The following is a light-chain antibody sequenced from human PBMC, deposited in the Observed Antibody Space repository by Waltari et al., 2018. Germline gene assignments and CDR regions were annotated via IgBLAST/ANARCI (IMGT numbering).Light chain of an antibody. V-gene: IGKV1-5*01. CDR1: QNLRTW. J-gene: IGKJ1*01. CDR2: DAF. CDR3: QHYNSFLGA. Sequence: DIQMTQSPSTLSAFIGDRVTITCRASQNLRTWLAWYQQKPGKAPKLLIYDAFSLQSGVPSRFSGSGSGTEFTLTISSLQPDDFGTYYCQHYNSFLGAFGQGTKVEIK.